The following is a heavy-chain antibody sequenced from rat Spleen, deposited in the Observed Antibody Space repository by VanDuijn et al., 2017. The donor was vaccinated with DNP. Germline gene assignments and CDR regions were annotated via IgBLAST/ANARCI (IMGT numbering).Heavy chain of an antibody. J-gene: IGHJ4*01. V-gene: IGHV2-41*01. CDR2: IWNTGGT. Sequence: QVQLKESGPGLVQPSQTLSLTCTVAGFSLNSYNVHWVRQPPGKGLEWMGVIWNTGGTRYNSALKSRLSISKDTFKRQVFLKMNSLQTEDTATYYCARGDSGDDAMDAWGQGTSVTVSS. D-gene: IGHD1-1*01. CDR1: GFSLNSYN. CDR3: ARGDSGDDAMDA.